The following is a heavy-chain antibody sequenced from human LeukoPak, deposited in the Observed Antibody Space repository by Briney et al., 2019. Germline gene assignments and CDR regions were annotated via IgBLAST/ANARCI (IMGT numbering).Heavy chain of an antibody. D-gene: IGHD6-13*01. J-gene: IGHJ5*02. V-gene: IGHV1-2*02. CDR1: GYTFTGYY. CDR3: ARDSPRSSSRDNWFDP. Sequence: ASVTVSCKASGYTFTGYYMHWVRQAPGQGLEWMGWINPNSGGTNYAQKFQGRVTMTRDTSISTAYMELSRLRSDDTAVYYCARDSPRSSSRDNWFDPWGQGTLVTVSS. CDR2: INPNSGGT.